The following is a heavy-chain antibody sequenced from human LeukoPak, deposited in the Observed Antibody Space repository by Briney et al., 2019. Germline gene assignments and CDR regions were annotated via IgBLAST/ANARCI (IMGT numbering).Heavy chain of an antibody. J-gene: IGHJ4*02. CDR1: GGTFISYA. Sequence: SVKVSFKASGGTFISYAISWVRQAPGQGLEWMGGIIPIFGTANYAQKFQGRVTITADESTSTAYMELSSLRSEDTVVYYCARINDYGDYGGYWGQGTLVTVSS. CDR2: IIPIFGTA. CDR3: ARINDYGDYGGY. D-gene: IGHD4-17*01. V-gene: IGHV1-69*13.